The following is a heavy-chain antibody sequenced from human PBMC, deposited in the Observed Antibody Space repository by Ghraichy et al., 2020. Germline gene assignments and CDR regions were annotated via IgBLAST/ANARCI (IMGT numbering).Heavy chain of an antibody. CDR2: IYYSGST. CDR3: ARGDYVAYYYGMDV. D-gene: IGHD4-17*01. Sequence: SQTLSLTCTVSGGSISSYYWSWIRQPPGKGLEWIGYIYYSGSTNYNPSLKSRVTISVDTSKNQFSLKLSSVTAADTAVYYCARGDYVAYYYGMDVWSQGTTVTVSS. V-gene: IGHV4-59*01. J-gene: IGHJ6*02. CDR1: GGSISSYY.